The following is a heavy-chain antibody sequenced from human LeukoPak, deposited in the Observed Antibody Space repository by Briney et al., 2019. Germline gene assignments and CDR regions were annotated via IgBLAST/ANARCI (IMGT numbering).Heavy chain of an antibody. CDR2: ISAYNGNT. CDR1: GYTFTSYG. Sequence: ASVKVSCKASGYTFTSYGISWVRQAPGQGLEWMGWISAYNGNTNYAQKLQGRVTMTTDTSTSTAYMELRSLRSDDTAVYYCARDRHDITMIVVGDDAFDIWGQGTMVTVSS. J-gene: IGHJ3*02. V-gene: IGHV1-18*01. D-gene: IGHD3-22*01. CDR3: ARDRHDITMIVVGDDAFDI.